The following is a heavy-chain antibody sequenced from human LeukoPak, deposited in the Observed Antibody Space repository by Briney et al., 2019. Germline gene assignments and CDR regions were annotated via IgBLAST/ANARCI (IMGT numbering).Heavy chain of an antibody. CDR2: ISSSGSTI. V-gene: IGHV3-48*03. CDR3: AREYYYGSGSYYNGLDY. CDR1: GFTFSSYE. D-gene: IGHD3-10*01. J-gene: IGHJ4*02. Sequence: PGGSLRLSCAASGFTFSSYEMNWVRQAPGKGLEWVSYISSSGSTIYYADSVKGRFTISRDNAKNSLYLQMNSLRAEDTAVYYCAREYYYGSGSYYNGLDYWGQGTLVTVSS.